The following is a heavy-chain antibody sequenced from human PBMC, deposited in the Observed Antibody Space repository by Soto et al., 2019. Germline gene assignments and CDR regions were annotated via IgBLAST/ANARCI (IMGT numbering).Heavy chain of an antibody. V-gene: IGHV4-34*01. J-gene: IGHJ2*01. D-gene: IGHD3-10*01. Sequence: QVHLQQWGAGLLKPSETLSLTCAVYGGSFSGYYWSWIRQPPGKGLEWIGEINNGGSPNYNPSLKSRGSMSVGTSNNQFSLKLTSVTAADTAVYYCARGRGDGYNQNWYFDLWGRGTLVTVSS. CDR1: GGSFSGYY. CDR2: INNGGSP. CDR3: ARGRGDGYNQNWYFDL.